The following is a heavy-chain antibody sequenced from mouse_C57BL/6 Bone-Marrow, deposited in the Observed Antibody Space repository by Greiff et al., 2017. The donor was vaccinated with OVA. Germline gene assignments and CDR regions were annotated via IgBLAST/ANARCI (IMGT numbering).Heavy chain of an antibody. CDR1: GYTFTSYG. CDR2: IYPRSGNT. Sequence: VQLKESGAELVRPGASVKLSCKASGYTFTSYGISWVKQSTGQGLEWIGEIYPRSGNTYYNEKLKGKAPLSADNSYSTAYMGLRSLTSEYSTVYFCARALLIYFDYWGQGTTLTVSS. D-gene: IGHD2-10*01. V-gene: IGHV1-81*01. CDR3: ARALLIYFDY. J-gene: IGHJ2*01.